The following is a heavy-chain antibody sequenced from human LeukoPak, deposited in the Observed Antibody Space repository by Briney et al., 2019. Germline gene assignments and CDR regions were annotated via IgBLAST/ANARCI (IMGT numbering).Heavy chain of an antibody. CDR2: INPSGGST. V-gene: IGHV1-46*01. D-gene: IGHD2-21*02. CDR3: ARAYMTATRHFDS. CDR1: GYTFTGYY. J-gene: IGHJ4*02. Sequence: EASVKVSCKASGYTFTGYYMHWVRQAPGQGLEWMGLINPSGGSTRYAQKFQDRVTITADASTSTAYMELSSLRSEDTAVYYCARAYMTATRHFDSWGQGTLVTVSS.